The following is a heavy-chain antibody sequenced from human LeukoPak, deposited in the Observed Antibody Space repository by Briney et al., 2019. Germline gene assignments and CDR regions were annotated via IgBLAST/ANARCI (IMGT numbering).Heavy chain of an antibody. CDR1: GFKFDDYA. D-gene: IGHD6-19*01. V-gene: IGHV3-9*03. CDR2: ISWHSGSV. CDR3: AKDGDSSGWLMYYFDY. J-gene: IGHJ4*02. Sequence: GGSLRLSCAAPGFKFDDYAMHWVRQAPGKGLEWVSGISWHSGSVKYADFVKGRFTISRDNAKNSLYLQMNSLRAEDMALYYCAKDGDSSGWLMYYFDYWGQGTLVTVSS.